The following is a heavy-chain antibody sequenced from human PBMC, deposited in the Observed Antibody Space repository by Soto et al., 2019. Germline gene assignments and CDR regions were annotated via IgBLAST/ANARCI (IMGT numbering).Heavy chain of an antibody. V-gene: IGHV4-34*01. CDR3: ASYGGNSGGDYYGMDV. CDR1: GGSFSGYY. D-gene: IGHD4-17*01. CDR2: INHSGST. Sequence: PSETLSLTCAVYGGSFSGYYWSWIRQPPGKGLEWIGEINHSGSTNYNPSLKSRVTISVDTSKNQFSLKLSSVTAADTAVYYCASYGGNSGGDYYGMDVWGQGNTVTVSS. J-gene: IGHJ6*02.